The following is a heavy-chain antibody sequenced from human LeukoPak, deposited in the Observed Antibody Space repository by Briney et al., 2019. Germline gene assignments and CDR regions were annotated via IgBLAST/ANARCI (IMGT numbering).Heavy chain of an antibody. J-gene: IGHJ3*02. Sequence: ETGGSLRLSCAASGFTFSSYELNWVRQAPGKGLEWVSYISSSGSTIYYADSVKGRFTISRDNAKNSLYLQMNSLRAEDTAVYYCAGESVVTAIHDAFDIWGQGTMVTVSS. CDR3: AGESVVTAIHDAFDI. V-gene: IGHV3-48*03. CDR2: ISSSGSTI. D-gene: IGHD2-21*02. CDR1: GFTFSSYE.